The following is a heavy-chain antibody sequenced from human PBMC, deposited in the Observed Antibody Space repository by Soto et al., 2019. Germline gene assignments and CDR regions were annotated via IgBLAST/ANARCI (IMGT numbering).Heavy chain of an antibody. J-gene: IGHJ5*02. CDR3: ARNLAVAGPKWFDP. CDR2: ISGSGSTI. V-gene: IGHV3-11*01. CDR1: GFTFSDYY. Sequence: PGGSLRLSCAASGFTFSDYYMSWIRQAPGKGLEWVSYISGSGSTIYYADSVKGRFTISRDNAKNSLYLQMNSLRAEDTAVYYCARNLAVAGPKWFDPWGQGTLVTVSS. D-gene: IGHD6-19*01.